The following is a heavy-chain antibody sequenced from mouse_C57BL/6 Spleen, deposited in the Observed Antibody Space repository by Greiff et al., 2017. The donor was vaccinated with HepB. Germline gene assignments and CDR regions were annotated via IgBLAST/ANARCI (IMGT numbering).Heavy chain of an antibody. J-gene: IGHJ3*01. CDR2: ISYDGSN. CDR3: ASDYDVWFAY. V-gene: IGHV3-6*01. D-gene: IGHD2-12*01. Sequence: EVQLQQSGPGLVKPSQSLSLTCSVTGYSITSGYYWNWIRQFPGNKLEWMGYISYDGSNNYNPSLKNRISITRDTSKNQFFLKLNSVTTEDTATYYCASDYDVWFAYWGQGTLVTVSA. CDR1: GYSITSGYY.